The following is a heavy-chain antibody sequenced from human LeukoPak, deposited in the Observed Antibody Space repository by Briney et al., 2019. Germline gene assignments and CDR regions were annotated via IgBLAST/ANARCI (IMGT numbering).Heavy chain of an antibody. V-gene: IGHV4-34*01. Sequence: SETLTLTCAVYGGSFSGYYWSWIRQPPGKGLEWIGEINHSGSTNYNPSLKSRVTISVDTSKNQFSLKLSSVTAADTAVYYCARGRGILNWFDRWGQGTLVTVSS. CDR1: GGSFSGYY. CDR2: INHSGST. D-gene: IGHD6-13*01. CDR3: ARGRGILNWFDR. J-gene: IGHJ5*02.